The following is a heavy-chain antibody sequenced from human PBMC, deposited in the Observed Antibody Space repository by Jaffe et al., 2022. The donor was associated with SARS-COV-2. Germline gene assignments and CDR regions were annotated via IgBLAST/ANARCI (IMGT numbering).Heavy chain of an antibody. CDR1: GGSFSGYY. Sequence: QVQLQQWGAGLLKPSETLSLTCAVYGGSFSGYYWSWIRQPPGKGLEWIGEINHSGSTNYNPSLKSRVTISVDTSKNQFSLKLSSVTAADTAVYYCASGLWFGELSGYYYMDVWGKGTTVTVSS. CDR2: INHSGST. V-gene: IGHV4-34*01. J-gene: IGHJ6*03. CDR3: ASGLWFGELSGYYYMDV. D-gene: IGHD3-10*01.